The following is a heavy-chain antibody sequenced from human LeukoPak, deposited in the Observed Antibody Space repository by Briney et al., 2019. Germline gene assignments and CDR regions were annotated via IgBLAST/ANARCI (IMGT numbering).Heavy chain of an antibody. V-gene: IGHV3-11*04. CDR1: GFTFSDYY. J-gene: IGHJ4*02. Sequence: GGSLRLSCAASGFTFSDYYMSWIRQAPGKGLEWVSYIRSSGSTIYYADSVKGRFTISRDNAKNSLYLQMNSPRAEDTAVYYCARVDCSSTSCYEFDYWGQGTLVTVSS. CDR2: IRSSGSTI. D-gene: IGHD2-2*01. CDR3: ARVDCSSTSCYEFDY.